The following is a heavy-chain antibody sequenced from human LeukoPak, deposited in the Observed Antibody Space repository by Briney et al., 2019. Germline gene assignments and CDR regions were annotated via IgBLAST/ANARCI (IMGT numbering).Heavy chain of an antibody. CDR2: IYYSGST. Sequence: ASETLSLTCAVYGGSFSGYYWSWIRQPPGKGLEWIGSIYYSGSTYYNPSLKSRVTISVDTSKNQFSLKLSSVTAADTAVYYCARHYMWGSYRYTGFDYWGQGTLVTVSS. J-gene: IGHJ4*02. V-gene: IGHV4-34*01. D-gene: IGHD3-16*02. CDR1: GGSFSGYY. CDR3: ARHYMWGSYRYTGFDY.